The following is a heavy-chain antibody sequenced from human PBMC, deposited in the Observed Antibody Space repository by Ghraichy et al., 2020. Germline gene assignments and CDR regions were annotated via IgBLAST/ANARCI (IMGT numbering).Heavy chain of an antibody. CDR3: AREMGYDILTGYSVDDGFDY. Sequence: GGSLRLSCAASGFTFSSYGMHWVRQAPGKGLEWVAVIWYDGSNKYYADSVKGRFTISRDNSKNTLYLQMNSLRAEDTAVYYCAREMGYDILTGYSVDDGFDYWGQGTLVTVSS. J-gene: IGHJ4*02. D-gene: IGHD3-9*01. CDR1: GFTFSSYG. CDR2: IWYDGSNK. V-gene: IGHV3-33*01.